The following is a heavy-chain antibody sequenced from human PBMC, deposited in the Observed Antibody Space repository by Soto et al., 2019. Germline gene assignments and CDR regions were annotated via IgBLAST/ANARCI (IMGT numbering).Heavy chain of an antibody. CDR1: GFTFSSYA. D-gene: IGHD3-10*01. CDR2: ISGSGGST. J-gene: IGHJ3*02. Sequence: EVQLLESEGGLVQPGGSLRLSCAASGFTFSSYAMSWVRQAPGKGLEWVSAISGSGGSTYYADSVKGRFTISRDNSKNTLYLQMNSLRAEDTAVYYCAKGTYGSGSYYHAVDAFDIWGQGTMVTVSS. CDR3: AKGTYGSGSYYHAVDAFDI. V-gene: IGHV3-23*01.